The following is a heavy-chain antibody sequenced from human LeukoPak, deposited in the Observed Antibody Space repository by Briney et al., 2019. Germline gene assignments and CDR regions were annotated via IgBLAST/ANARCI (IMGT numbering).Heavy chain of an antibody. V-gene: IGHV3-30*02. J-gene: IGHJ4*02. D-gene: IGHD1-26*01. Sequence: GGSLRLSCAASRFTFSNYAMNWVRQAPGKGLEWVAFIRYDGSNKYYADSVKGRFTISRDNSKNTLYLQMNSLRAEDTAVYYCAKDREATFDYWGQGTLVTVSS. CDR3: AKDREATFDY. CDR1: RFTFSNYA. CDR2: IRYDGSNK.